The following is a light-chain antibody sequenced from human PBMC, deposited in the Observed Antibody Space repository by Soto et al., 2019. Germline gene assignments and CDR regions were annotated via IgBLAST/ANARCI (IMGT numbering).Light chain of an antibody. CDR1: QSVSSSY. CDR2: GAS. CDR3: QQSGDSQWT. J-gene: IGKJ1*01. Sequence: EIVMTPSQGTLSLSPCERAILYPSASQSVSSSYLAWYQQQPRQAPRLLIYGASSRATGIPDRFSGSGSGTDFTLTISRLEPEDFAVYYCQQSGDSQWTFGQGTKV. V-gene: IGKV3-20*01.